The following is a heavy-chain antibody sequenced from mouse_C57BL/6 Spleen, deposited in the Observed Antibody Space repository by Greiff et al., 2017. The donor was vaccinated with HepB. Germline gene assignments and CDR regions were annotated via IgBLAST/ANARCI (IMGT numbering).Heavy chain of an antibody. D-gene: IGHD1-1*01. Sequence: QVQLQQSGAELARPGASVKMSCKASGYTFTSYTMHWVKQRPGQGLEWIGYINPSSGYTKYNQKFKDKATLTADKSSSTAYMQLSSLTSEDSAVYYCARRITTVVVPPYWYFDVWGTGTTVTVSS. CDR3: ARRITTVVVPPYWYFDV. CDR1: GYTFTSYT. J-gene: IGHJ1*03. V-gene: IGHV1-4*01. CDR2: INPSSGYT.